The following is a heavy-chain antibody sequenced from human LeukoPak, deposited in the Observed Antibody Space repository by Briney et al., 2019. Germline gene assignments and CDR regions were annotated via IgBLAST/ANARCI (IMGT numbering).Heavy chain of an antibody. CDR1: GFTFDDYG. J-gene: IGHJ4*02. CDR3: VRVSWRGEIF. V-gene: IGHV3-48*03. D-gene: IGHD3-3*01. CDR2: IGKSGSPI. Sequence: GGSLRLSCAASGFTFDDYGMSWVRQAPGKGLEWVSSIGKSGSPIYYRDSVKGRFTISRDNAKKSLFLRLNNLRAEDTAIYYCVRVSWRGEIFWGQGTLVTVS.